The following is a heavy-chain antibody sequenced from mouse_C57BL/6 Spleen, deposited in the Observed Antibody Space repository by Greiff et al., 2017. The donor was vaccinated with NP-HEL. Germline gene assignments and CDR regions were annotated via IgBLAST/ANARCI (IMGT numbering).Heavy chain of an antibody. J-gene: IGHJ1*03. V-gene: IGHV1-26*01. CDR1: GYTFTDYY. Sequence: VQLQQSGPELVKPGASVKISCKASGYTFTDYYMNWVKQSHGKSLEWIGDINPNNGGTSYNQKFKGKATLTVDKSSSTAYMELRSLTSADSAVYYCAGRPPFARGRYFDVWGTGTTVTVSS. CDR3: AGRPPFARGRYFDV. CDR2: INPNNGGT. D-gene: IGHD3-3*01.